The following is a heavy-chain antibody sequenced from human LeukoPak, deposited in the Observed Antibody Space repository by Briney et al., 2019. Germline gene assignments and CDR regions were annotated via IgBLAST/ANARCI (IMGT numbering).Heavy chain of an antibody. J-gene: IGHJ4*02. CDR2: IYYSGST. V-gene: IGHV4-39*01. CDR1: GGFISSSSYY. Sequence: SETLSLTCTVSGGFISSSSYYWGWIRQPPGKGLEWIGSIYYSGSTYYNPSLKSRVTISVDTSKNQFSLKLSSVTAADTAVYYCARLDFWSGHRDYWGQGTLVTVSS. CDR3: ARLDFWSGHRDY. D-gene: IGHD3-3*01.